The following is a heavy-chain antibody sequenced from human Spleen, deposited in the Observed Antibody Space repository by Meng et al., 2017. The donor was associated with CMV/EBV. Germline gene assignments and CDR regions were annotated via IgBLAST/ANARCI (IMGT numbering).Heavy chain of an antibody. V-gene: IGHV4-39*01. J-gene: IGHJ4*02. D-gene: IGHD1-14*01. CDR2: IHYRGFT. CDR1: GHSIVGSTYF. Sequence: SETLSLTCTVSGHSIVGSTYFWDWVRQPPGKGLEWIGSIHYRGFTDYNPSLKNRVTISLDTSKNQFSLKLSSVTAADTAVFYCARHRTGTYPTNYFAYWGQGTLVTVSS. CDR3: ARHRTGTYPTNYFAY.